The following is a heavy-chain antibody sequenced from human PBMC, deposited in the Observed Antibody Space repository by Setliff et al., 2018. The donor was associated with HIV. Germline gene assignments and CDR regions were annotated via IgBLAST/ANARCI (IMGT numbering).Heavy chain of an antibody. Sequence: GASVKVSCKASGYTFTNYYIHWVRQAPGQGLEWMGIINPSGGSTTYAQKFQGRVTMTRDTSKSTVYMELSSLRSEDTAVYYCARDAFDYTAYYYSYMDVWGKGTTVTVSS. D-gene: IGHD4-4*01. CDR2: INPSGGST. CDR3: ARDAFDYTAYYYSYMDV. V-gene: IGHV1-46*01. J-gene: IGHJ6*03. CDR1: GYTFTNYY.